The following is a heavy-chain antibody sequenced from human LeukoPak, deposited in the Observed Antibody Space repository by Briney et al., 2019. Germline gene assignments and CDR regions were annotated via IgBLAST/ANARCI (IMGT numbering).Heavy chain of an antibody. CDR1: GFTFDDYG. CDR3: AGVSYYYYYYMDV. CDR2: INWNGGST. V-gene: IGHV3-20*04. J-gene: IGHJ6*03. Sequence: GGSLRLSCAASGFTFDDYGMSWVRQAPGKGLEWVSGINWNGGSTGYSDSVKGRFTISRDNAKNSLYLQMNSLRAEDTALYYCAGVSYYYYYYMDVWGKGTTVTVSS.